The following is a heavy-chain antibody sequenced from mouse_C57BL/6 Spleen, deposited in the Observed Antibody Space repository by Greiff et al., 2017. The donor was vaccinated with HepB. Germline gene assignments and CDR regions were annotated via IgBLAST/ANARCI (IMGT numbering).Heavy chain of an antibody. V-gene: IGHV5-12*01. CDR1: GFTFSDYY. J-gene: IGHJ4*01. CDR3: ARLWGAMDY. Sequence: EVHLVESGGGLVQPGGSLKLSCAASGFTFSDYYMYWVRQTPEKRLEWVAYISNGGGSTYYPDTVKGRFTISRDNAKNTLYLQMSRLKSEDTAMYYCARLWGAMDYWGQGTSVTVSS. CDR2: ISNGGGST.